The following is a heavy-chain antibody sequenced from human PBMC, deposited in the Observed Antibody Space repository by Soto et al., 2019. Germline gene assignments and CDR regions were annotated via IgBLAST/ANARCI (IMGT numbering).Heavy chain of an antibody. V-gene: IGHV4-34*01. CDR2: INHSGST. J-gene: IGHJ4*02. CDR1: GGYFSGYY. D-gene: IGHD6-19*01. Sequence: SETLSLTCAVYGGYFSGYYWSWIRQPPGKGLEWIGEINHSGSTNYNPSLKSRVTISVDTSKNQFSLKLSSVTAADTAVYYCERGGIAVAAPKTSYFDYWGQGTLVTVSS. CDR3: ERGGIAVAAPKTSYFDY.